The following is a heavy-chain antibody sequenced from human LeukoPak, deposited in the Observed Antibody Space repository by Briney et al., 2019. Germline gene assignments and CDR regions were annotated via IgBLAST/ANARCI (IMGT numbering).Heavy chain of an antibody. V-gene: IGHV4-59*08. CDR1: GGSISSYY. Sequence: SETLSLTRTVSGGSISSYYWSWIRQPPGKGLEWIGYIYYSGSTNYNPSLESRVTISVDTSKNQLSLKLSSVTAADTAVYYCARHRSYYYGMDVWGQGPTVTVSS. J-gene: IGHJ6*02. CDR3: ARHRSYYYGMDV. CDR2: IYYSGST.